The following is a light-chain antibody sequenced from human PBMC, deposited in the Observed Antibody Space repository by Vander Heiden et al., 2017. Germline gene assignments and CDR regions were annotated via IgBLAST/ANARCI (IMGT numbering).Light chain of an antibody. J-gene: IGLJ2*01. Sequence: QSALTQPASVSGSPGQSITISCTCTSSDVGGYNYVSWYQQHPGKAPKLLIYDVTNRPSGVSNRFSGSKYGNTASLTISGLQAEDEADYYCSSYTSSSTVIFGGRTRLTVL. CDR2: DVT. CDR1: SSDVGGYNY. CDR3: SSYTSSSTVI. V-gene: IGLV2-14*03.